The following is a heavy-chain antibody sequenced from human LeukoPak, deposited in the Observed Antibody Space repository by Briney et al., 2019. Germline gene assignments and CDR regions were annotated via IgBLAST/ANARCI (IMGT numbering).Heavy chain of an antibody. V-gene: IGHV4-39*07. CDR3: ASRPIYYYDSSGYSY. D-gene: IGHD3-22*01. CDR2: IYYSGST. J-gene: IGHJ4*02. CDR1: GGSISSRSYY. Sequence: TPSETLSLTCTVSGGSISSRSYYWGWIRQPPGKGLEWIGSIYYSGSTYYNPSLKSRVTISVDTSKNQFSLKLSSVTAADTAVYYCASRPIYYYDSSGYSYWGQGTLVTVSS.